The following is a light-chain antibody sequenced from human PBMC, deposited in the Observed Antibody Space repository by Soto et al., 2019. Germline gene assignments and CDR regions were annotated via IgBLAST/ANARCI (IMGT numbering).Light chain of an antibody. CDR1: QSVSGNY. V-gene: IGKV3-20*01. J-gene: IGKJ1*01. CDR3: QQYDFSLRT. CDR2: GAS. Sequence: EIVRTQSPVTRSVSPGERATLFCTASQSVSGNYLAWYQQKPGQAPRLLIYGASSRASGIPDRFSGSGSGTDFTLTISRLEPEDFAVYYRQQYDFSLRTFGQGTKVAIK.